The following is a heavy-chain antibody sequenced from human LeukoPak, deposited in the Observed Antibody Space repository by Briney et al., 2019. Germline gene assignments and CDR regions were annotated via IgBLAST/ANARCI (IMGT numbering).Heavy chain of an antibody. CDR1: GGSFSGYY. V-gene: IGHV4-34*01. CDR2: INHSGST. J-gene: IGHJ3*02. D-gene: IGHD1-7*01. Sequence: PSETLSLTCAVYGGSFSGYYWSWIRQPPGKGLEWIGEINHSGSTNYNPSLKSRVTISVDTSKNQFSLKLSSVTAADTAVYYCARDLGYNWNYFAFDIWGQGTMVTVSS. CDR3: ARDLGYNWNYFAFDI.